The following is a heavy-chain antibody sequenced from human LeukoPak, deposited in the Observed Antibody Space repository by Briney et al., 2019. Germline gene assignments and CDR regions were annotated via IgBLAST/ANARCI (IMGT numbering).Heavy chain of an antibody. Sequence: ASVKVSCKASGFSCRYYGINWMRQAPGQRLEWMGSISADTGESKYAEKVQGRLTLTRDTSTTTAYMDLRSLRPDDTAMYYCARGGNYCSDRNCYSDYWGQGTLVSVSS. CDR1: GFSCRYYG. CDR2: ISADTGES. V-gene: IGHV1-18*04. J-gene: IGHJ4*01. D-gene: IGHD2-15*01. CDR3: ARGGNYCSDRNCYSDY.